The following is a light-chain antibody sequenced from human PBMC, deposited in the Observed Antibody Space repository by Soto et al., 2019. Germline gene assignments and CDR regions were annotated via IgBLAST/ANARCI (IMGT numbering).Light chain of an antibody. Sequence: QSALTQPASVSGSPGQSITISCAGTSSDVGGYTYVSWYQQHPGKAPKLMIYDVINRPSGVSNRFSGSKSGNTASLTISGLQAEDEADYYCTSYTSSSTPYVFGGGTKVTVL. CDR3: TSYTSSSTPYV. J-gene: IGLJ1*01. V-gene: IGLV2-14*01. CDR1: SSDVGGYTY. CDR2: DVI.